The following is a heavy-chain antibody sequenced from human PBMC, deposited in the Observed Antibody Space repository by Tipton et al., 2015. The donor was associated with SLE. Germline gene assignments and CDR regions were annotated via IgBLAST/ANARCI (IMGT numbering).Heavy chain of an antibody. Sequence: TLSLTCTVSGGSISSSSYYWAWIRQPPGKGLEWIGSIYYSGSTYYNPSFESRVTISVDTSKNQFTLKLSSVTAADTAVFYCAHANWGTNFDYWGQGTLVTVSS. V-gene: IGHV4-39*06. CDR1: GGSISSSSYY. CDR3: AHANWGTNFDY. J-gene: IGHJ4*02. CDR2: IYYSGST. D-gene: IGHD7-27*01.